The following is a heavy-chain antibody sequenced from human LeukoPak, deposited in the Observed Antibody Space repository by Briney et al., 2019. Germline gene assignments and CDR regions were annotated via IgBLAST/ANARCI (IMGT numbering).Heavy chain of an antibody. D-gene: IGHD4-17*01. V-gene: IGHV3-30*18. CDR1: GFTFSSYG. J-gene: IGHJ6*02. Sequence: GGSLRLSCAASGFTFSSYGMHWVRQAPGKGLEWVAVISYDGSNKYYADSVKGRFTISRDNSKNTLYLQMNSLRAEDTAVYYCAKDREVSVTPSGMDVWGQGTTVTVSS. CDR2: ISYDGSNK. CDR3: AKDREVSVTPSGMDV.